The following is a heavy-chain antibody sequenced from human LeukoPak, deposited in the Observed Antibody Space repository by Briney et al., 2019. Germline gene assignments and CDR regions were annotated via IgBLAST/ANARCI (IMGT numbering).Heavy chain of an antibody. Sequence: GGSLRLSCAASGFTLSDYYMTWVRQAPGQGLEWVSYISSSGSSTYYADSVKGRFTISRDNAKNSLYLQMNSLSAEDTAVYYCARESAYAFDIWGQGTMVTVSS. CDR2: ISSSGSST. J-gene: IGHJ3*02. CDR1: GFTLSDYY. V-gene: IGHV3-11*04. CDR3: ARESAYAFDI.